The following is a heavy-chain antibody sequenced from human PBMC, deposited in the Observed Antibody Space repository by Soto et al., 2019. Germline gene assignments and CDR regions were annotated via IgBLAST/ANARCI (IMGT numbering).Heavy chain of an antibody. D-gene: IGHD3-3*01. CDR2: IYYSGST. Sequence: QVQLQESGPGLVKPSETLSLTCTVSGGSISSYYWSWIRQPPGKGLEWIGYIYYSGSTNYNPSLKSRVTISVDTSKNQFSLKLSSVTAADTAVYYCARDRRITIFGVNQGGAFDIWGQGTMVTVSS. V-gene: IGHV4-59*01. J-gene: IGHJ3*02. CDR1: GGSISSYY. CDR3: ARDRRITIFGVNQGGAFDI.